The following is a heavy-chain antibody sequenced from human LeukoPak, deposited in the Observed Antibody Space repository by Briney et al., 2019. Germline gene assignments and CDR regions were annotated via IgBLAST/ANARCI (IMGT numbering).Heavy chain of an antibody. V-gene: IGHV3-43*02. CDR3: AKESGKFDY. CDR2: ISADGGST. J-gene: IGHJ4*02. CDR1: GLTFHDYA. Sequence: PGGSLRLSCVASGLTFHDYAMHWVRQAPGKGLEWVSLISADGGSTFYEDSVRGRFSISRDNSKNSMYLQMNSLRTEDTAMYYCAKESGKFDYWGQGTLVAVSS.